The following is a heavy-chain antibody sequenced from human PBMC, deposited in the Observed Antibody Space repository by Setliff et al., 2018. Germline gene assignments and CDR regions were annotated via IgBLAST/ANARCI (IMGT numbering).Heavy chain of an antibody. CDR3: AREDGTYYNFWSGYSTTPYYGMDV. D-gene: IGHD3-3*01. V-gene: IGHV1-69*13. Sequence: GASVKVSCKASGGTFSSYAISWVRQAPGQGLEWMGGIIPIFGTANYAQKFQGRVTITADESTSTAYMELSSLRSEDTAVYYCAREDGTYYNFWSGYSTTPYYGMDVWGQGTTVTVS. J-gene: IGHJ6*02. CDR2: IIPIFGTA. CDR1: GGTFSSYA.